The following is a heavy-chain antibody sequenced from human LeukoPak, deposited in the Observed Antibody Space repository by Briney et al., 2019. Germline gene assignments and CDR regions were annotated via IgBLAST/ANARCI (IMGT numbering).Heavy chain of an antibody. D-gene: IGHD5-24*01. V-gene: IGHV3-33*01. CDR1: GFTFSSYG. J-gene: IGHJ4*02. CDR3: ARDTLPGEMATTLDY. CDR2: IWYDGSNK. Sequence: GRSLRLSCAASGFTFSSYGMHWVRQAPGKGLEGVAVIWYDGSNKYSADSVKGRFTISRDNSKNTLYLQMNSLRAEDTAVYYCARDTLPGEMATTLDYWGQGTMVTVSS.